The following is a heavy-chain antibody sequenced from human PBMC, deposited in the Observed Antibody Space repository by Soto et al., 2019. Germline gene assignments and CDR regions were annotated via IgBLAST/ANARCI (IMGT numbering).Heavy chain of an antibody. CDR3: ASEFPYYGSSDSYLDY. Sequence: SQTLSLPCAISGDSVSGNSAAWNWIRQSPSRGLEWLGRTYYRSRWYNDYAVSVKSRITVTPDTSKNQFSLHLNSVTPEDTAVYYCASEFPYYGSSDSYLDYWGQGALVTVSS. J-gene: IGHJ4*02. V-gene: IGHV6-1*01. CDR2: TYYRSRWYN. D-gene: IGHD3-16*01. CDR1: GDSVSGNSAA.